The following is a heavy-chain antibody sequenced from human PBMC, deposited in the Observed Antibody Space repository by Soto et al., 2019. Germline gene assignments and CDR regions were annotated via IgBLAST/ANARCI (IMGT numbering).Heavy chain of an antibody. CDR3: AKDKDYGSGIWGGFDY. J-gene: IGHJ4*02. D-gene: IGHD3-10*01. CDR1: GFTFDDYA. CDR2: ISWNSGSI. Sequence: EVQLVESGGGLVQPGRSLRLSCAASGFTFDDYAMHWVRQAPGKGLEWVSGISWNSGSIGYADSVKGRFTISRDNAKNSLYLQMNSLRAEDTALYYCAKDKDYGSGIWGGFDYWGQGTLVTVSS. V-gene: IGHV3-9*01.